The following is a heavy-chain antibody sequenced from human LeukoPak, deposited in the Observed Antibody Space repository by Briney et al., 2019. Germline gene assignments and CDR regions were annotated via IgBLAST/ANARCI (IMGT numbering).Heavy chain of an antibody. J-gene: IGHJ6*02. CDR1: GFIFDDYA. CDR2: ITGDGAGT. Sequence: GSLRVSCAASGFIFDDYAMHWVRQAPGKGLEWVSLITGDGAGTYYEDSVRGRFTISRDNSKNSLYLIMNSLRTEDTALYYCTKGRVATVGGAKYAMDVWGQGTTVTVSS. V-gene: IGHV3-43*02. CDR3: TKGRVATVGGAKYAMDV. D-gene: IGHD5-12*01.